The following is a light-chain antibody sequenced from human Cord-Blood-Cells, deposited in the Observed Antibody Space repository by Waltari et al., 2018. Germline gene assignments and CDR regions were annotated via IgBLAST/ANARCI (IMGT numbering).Light chain of an antibody. J-gene: IGLJ3*02. Sequence: QSALTQPASVSGSPGQSIPISCTGPRSDVGSYNLVSWYQQHPGKAPKLMLYEGSKRPSGVSNRFSGSKSGNTASLTISGLQAEDEADYYCCSYAGSSTWVFGGGTKLTVL. CDR1: RSDVGSYNL. CDR3: CSYAGSSTWV. V-gene: IGLV2-23*01. CDR2: EGS.